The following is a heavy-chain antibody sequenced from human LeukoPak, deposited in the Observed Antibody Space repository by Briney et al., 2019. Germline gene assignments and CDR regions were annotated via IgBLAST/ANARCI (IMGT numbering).Heavy chain of an antibody. J-gene: IGHJ4*02. V-gene: IGHV3-21*01. CDR1: GFTFDDYG. D-gene: IGHD1-26*01. CDR2: ISSSSSYI. CDR3: ARVVHGAGAQFDY. Sequence: GGSLRLSCAASGFTFDDYGMSWVRQAPGKGLEWVSSISSSSSYIYYADSVKGRFTISRDNAKNSLYLQMNSLRAEDTAVYYCARVVHGAGAQFDYWGQGTLVTVSS.